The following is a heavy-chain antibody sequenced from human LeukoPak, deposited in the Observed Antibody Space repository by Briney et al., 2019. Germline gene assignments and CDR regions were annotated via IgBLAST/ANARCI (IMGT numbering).Heavy chain of an antibody. CDR3: ARTSPAHYYYGSGSYRFDY. Sequence: SETLSLTCAVYGGSFSGYYWSWMRQPPGKGLEWIGEINHSGSTNYNPSLKSRVTISVDTSKNQFSLKLSSVTAADTAVYYCARTSPAHYYYGSGSYRFDYWGQGTLVTVSS. V-gene: IGHV4-34*01. J-gene: IGHJ4*02. CDR2: INHSGST. CDR1: GGSFSGYY. D-gene: IGHD3-10*01.